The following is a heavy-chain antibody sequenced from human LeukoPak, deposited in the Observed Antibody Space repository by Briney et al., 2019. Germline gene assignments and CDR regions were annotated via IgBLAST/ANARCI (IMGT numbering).Heavy chain of an antibody. CDR2: ISAYNGNT. CDR1: GYTFTSYG. J-gene: IGHJ5*02. V-gene: IGHV1-18*01. CDR3: AREYCGGDCYSRGSNWFDP. D-gene: IGHD2-21*02. Sequence: GASVKVSCKASGYTFTSYGISWVRRAPGQGLEWMGWISAYNGNTNYAQKLQGRVTMTTDTSTSTAYMELRSLRSDDTAVYYCAREYCGGDCYSRGSNWFDPWGQGTLVTVSS.